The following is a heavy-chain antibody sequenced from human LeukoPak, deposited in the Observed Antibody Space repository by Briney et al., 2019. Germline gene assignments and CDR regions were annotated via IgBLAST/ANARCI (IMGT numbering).Heavy chain of an antibody. CDR3: ARTPTYCGGDCYYFDP. J-gene: IGHJ5*02. CDR2: IHHTGST. D-gene: IGHD2-21*02. Sequence: SETLSLTCAVSGGSISSSGYSWSWIRQPPGKGLEWIGYIHHTGSTYYNPSLKSRVTISVDRSKNQFSLKLSSATAADTAMYFCARTPTYCGGDCYYFDPWGQGTLVTVSS. CDR1: GGSISSSGYS. V-gene: IGHV4-30-2*01.